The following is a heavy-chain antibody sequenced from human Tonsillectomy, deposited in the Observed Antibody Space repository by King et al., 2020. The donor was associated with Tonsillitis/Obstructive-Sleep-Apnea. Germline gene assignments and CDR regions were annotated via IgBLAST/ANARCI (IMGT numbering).Heavy chain of an antibody. CDR1: GFTFGDYT. CDR3: IRGGGPTKGAFDI. D-gene: IGHD5-12*01. Sequence: VQLVESGGGLEQPGRSLRLSCTASGFTFGDYTVNWPRQSPGKGLEWLGFIRTKAYGGTTEYAAPVKGRFTISRDDSKSIAYLQMNSLKIEDTAVYYCIRGGGPTKGAFDIWGQGTMVTVSS. J-gene: IGHJ3*02. V-gene: IGHV3-49*03. CDR2: IRTKAYGGTT.